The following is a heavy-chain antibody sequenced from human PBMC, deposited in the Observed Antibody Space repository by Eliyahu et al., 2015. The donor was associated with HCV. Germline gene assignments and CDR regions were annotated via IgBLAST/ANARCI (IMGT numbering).Heavy chain of an antibody. CDR1: GFTVSSNY. CDR3: ARDPDYGGNARGSFDI. V-gene: IGHV3-53*01. CDR2: IYSGGST. D-gene: IGHD4-23*01. Sequence: EVQLVESGGGLIQPGGSLRLSCAASGFTVSSNYMSWVRQAPGKGLEWVSVIYSGGSTYYADSVKGRFTISRDNSKNTLYLQMNSLRAEDTAVYYCARDPDYGGNARGSFDIWGQGTMVTVSS. J-gene: IGHJ3*02.